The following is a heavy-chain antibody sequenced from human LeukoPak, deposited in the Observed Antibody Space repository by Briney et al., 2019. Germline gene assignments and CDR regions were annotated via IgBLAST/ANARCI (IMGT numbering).Heavy chain of an antibody. V-gene: IGHV4-31*03. CDR1: GGSISSSGYY. Sequence: KPSQTLSLTCTVSGGSISSSGYYWSWIRQHPGKGLEWIGYIYYSGSTYYNPSLKSRVTISVDTSKNQFSLKLSSVTAADTAVYYCARVPSLYSSSWNNWFDPWGQGTLVTVSS. CDR3: ARVPSLYSSSWNNWFDP. J-gene: IGHJ5*02. D-gene: IGHD6-13*01. CDR2: IYYSGST.